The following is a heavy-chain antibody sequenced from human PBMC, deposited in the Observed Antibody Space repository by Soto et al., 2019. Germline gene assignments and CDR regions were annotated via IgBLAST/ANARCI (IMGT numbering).Heavy chain of an antibody. CDR1: GYTFTSYT. D-gene: IGHD6-19*01. Sequence: ASVKVSCKASGYTFTSYTMHWVRQAPGQRLEWMGWINAGNGNTKYSQKFQGRVTITRDTSASTAYMELSSLRSEDTAVYYCARATDRAVGLLVWNWFDPWGQGTLVTVSS. CDR2: INAGNGNT. V-gene: IGHV1-3*01. CDR3: ARATDRAVGLLVWNWFDP. J-gene: IGHJ5*02.